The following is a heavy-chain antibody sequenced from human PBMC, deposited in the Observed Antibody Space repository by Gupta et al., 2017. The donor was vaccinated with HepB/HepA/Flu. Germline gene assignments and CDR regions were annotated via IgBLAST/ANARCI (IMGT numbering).Heavy chain of an antibody. V-gene: IGHV4-39*01. CDR1: GGSISSRSYY. J-gene: IGHJ6*03. CDR3: ARLKGENSSGYYYYMDV. D-gene: IGHD3-22*01. Sequence: QLQLQESGPGLVKPSETLSLTCTVSGGSISSRSYYWCWIRQPPGKGLEWMGSIYYSGSTYYNPSLKSRVTISVDTSKNQFSLKLSSVTAADTAVYYCARLKGENSSGYYYYMDVWGKGTTVTVSS. CDR2: IYYSGST.